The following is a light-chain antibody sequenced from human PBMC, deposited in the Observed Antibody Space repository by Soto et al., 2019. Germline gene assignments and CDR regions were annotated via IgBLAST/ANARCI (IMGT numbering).Light chain of an antibody. V-gene: IGLV2-23*01. CDR3: CSYAGSSLYV. J-gene: IGLJ1*01. CDR2: EGS. Sequence: QSALTQPASVSGSPGQSITLSCTGTSSDVGSYNLVSWYQQHPGKAPKLMIYEGSKRPSGVSNRFSGSKSGNTASLTISGLQAEDEADYYCCSYAGSSLYVFGTGTQLTVL. CDR1: SSDVGSYNL.